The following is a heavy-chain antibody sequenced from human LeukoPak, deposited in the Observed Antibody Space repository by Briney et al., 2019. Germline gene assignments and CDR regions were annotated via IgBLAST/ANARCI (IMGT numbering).Heavy chain of an antibody. CDR2: IYYSGST. CDR1: GGSISSGDYY. J-gene: IGHJ4*02. V-gene: IGHV4-30-4*08. D-gene: IGHD6-13*01. CDR3: ARGRIAAARYYFDY. Sequence: SQTLSLTCTVSGGSISSGDYYWSWIRQPPGTGLEWIGYIYYSGSTYYNPSLKSRVTISVDTSKNQFSLKLSSVTAADTAVYYCARGRIAAARYYFDYWGQGTLVTVSS.